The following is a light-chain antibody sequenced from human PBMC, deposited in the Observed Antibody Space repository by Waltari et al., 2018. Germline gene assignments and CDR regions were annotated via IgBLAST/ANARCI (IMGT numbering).Light chain of an antibody. J-gene: IGKJ4*01. CDR2: DAS. V-gene: IGKV3-11*01. CDR3: QQRSSWFT. Sequence: EIVLTQSPGTLSLSPGESATLSCRASQSVDTYFAWYQKKPGQAPRLLIYDASTRATGIPARFSGSGSGTDFTLTISSLEPEDFAVYYCQQRSSWFTFGGGTKVEV. CDR1: QSVDTY.